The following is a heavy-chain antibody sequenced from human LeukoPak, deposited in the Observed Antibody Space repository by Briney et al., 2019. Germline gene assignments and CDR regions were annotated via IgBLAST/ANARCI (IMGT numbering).Heavy chain of an antibody. CDR1: GVSITSYY. V-gene: IGHV4-4*07. CDR2: VYTSGST. J-gene: IGHJ4*02. Sequence: SETLSLTCTVSGVSITSYYWSWIRQPAGKGLEWIGRVYTSGSTYYNPSLKSRVTISVDKSKNQFSLKLSSVTAADTAVYYCARIPKGYCSGGSCYPYFDYWGQGTLVTVSS. D-gene: IGHD2-15*01. CDR3: ARIPKGYCSGGSCYPYFDY.